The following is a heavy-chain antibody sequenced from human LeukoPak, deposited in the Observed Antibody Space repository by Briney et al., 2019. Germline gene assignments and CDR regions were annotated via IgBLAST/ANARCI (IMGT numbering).Heavy chain of an antibody. J-gene: IGHJ4*02. D-gene: IGHD2-15*01. CDR3: ARAYCSDGVCYPYFDR. V-gene: IGHV3-74*01. CDR2: INSDGSST. Sequence: GGSLRLSCAASGFTFSSSAMSWVRQVPGKGLVWVSRINSDGSSTNYADSVKGRFTISRDNAKNTLYLQTNSLRAEDTAVYHCARAYCSDGVCYPYFDRWGQGTLVTVSS. CDR1: GFTFSSSA.